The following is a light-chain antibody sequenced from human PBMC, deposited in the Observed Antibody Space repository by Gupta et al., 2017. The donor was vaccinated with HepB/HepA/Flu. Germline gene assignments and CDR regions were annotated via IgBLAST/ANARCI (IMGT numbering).Light chain of an antibody. V-gene: IGLV1-44*01. CDR1: SSNIGSNT. J-gene: IGLJ3*02. CDR2: SNN. CDR3: AAWDDSLNGPV. Sequence: QSVLTQPPSASGTPAQRVTIPCSGSSSNIGSNTVNWYQQHPGTAPNLLIYSNNQRPSGVPDRFSGSKSGTSASLAISGLQSEDEADYYCAAWDDSLNGPVFGGGTKLTVL.